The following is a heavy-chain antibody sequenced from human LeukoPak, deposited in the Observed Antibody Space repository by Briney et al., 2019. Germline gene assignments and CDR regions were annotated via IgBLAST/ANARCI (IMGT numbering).Heavy chain of an antibody. Sequence: PSETLSLTCAVYGGSFSGYYWSWIRQPPGKGLEWIGEINHSGSTNYNPSLKSRVTISVDTSKNQFSLKLSSVTAADTAVYYCARDPGGYCSGGSCYHDLGAFDIWGQGTMVTVSS. CDR3: ARDPGGYCSGGSCYHDLGAFDI. CDR2: INHSGST. CDR1: GGSFSGYY. V-gene: IGHV4-34*01. J-gene: IGHJ3*02. D-gene: IGHD2-15*01.